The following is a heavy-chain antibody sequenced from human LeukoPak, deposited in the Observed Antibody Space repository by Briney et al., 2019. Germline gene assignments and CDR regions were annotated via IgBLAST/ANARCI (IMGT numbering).Heavy chain of an antibody. V-gene: IGHV4-38-2*02. Sequence: SETLSLTCTVSGYSISSGYYWGWIRQPPGKGLEWIGSIYHSGSTYYNPSLKSRVTISVDTSKNQFSLKLSSVTAADTAVYYCARDALGYSGYDYPPFIDYWGQGTLVTVSS. D-gene: IGHD5-12*01. J-gene: IGHJ4*02. CDR3: ARDALGYSGYDYPPFIDY. CDR2: IYHSGST. CDR1: GYSISSGYY.